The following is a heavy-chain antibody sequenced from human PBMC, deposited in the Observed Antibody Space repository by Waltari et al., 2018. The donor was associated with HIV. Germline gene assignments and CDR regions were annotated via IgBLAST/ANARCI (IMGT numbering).Heavy chain of an antibody. J-gene: IGHJ4*02. CDR3: ARDPEMATKWGY. V-gene: IGHV3-53*01. D-gene: IGHD5-12*01. Sequence: EVQLVESGGGLIQPGGSLRLSCAASGFTVSSNYMSWVRQAPGKGLEGVSVIYSGGSTYYADSVKGRFTIARDNSKNTLYLQMNSLRAEDTAVYYCARDPEMATKWGYWGQGTLVTVSS. CDR1: GFTVSSNY. CDR2: IYSGGST.